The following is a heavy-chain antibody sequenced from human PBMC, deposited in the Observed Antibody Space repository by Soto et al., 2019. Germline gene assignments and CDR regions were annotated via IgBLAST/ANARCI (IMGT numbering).Heavy chain of an antibody. D-gene: IGHD3-3*01. CDR2: IDWDDDK. CDR3: AHRVLRTVFGLVTTTAIFFDF. Sequence: QITLNESGPTVVRPTETLTLTCRFSGFSLTTSGVGVGWIRQSPGKAPEWLALIDWDDDKRYSASLKSRLTITKDTSKNQVVLTVSDLDPTDTATYYCAHRVLRTVFGLVTTTAIFFDFWGPGTPVAVSS. CDR1: GFSLTTSGVG. V-gene: IGHV2-5*02. J-gene: IGHJ4*02.